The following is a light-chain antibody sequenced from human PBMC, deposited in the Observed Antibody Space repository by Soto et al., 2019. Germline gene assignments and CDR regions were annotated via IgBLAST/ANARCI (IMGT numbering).Light chain of an antibody. V-gene: IGLV2-14*01. CDR1: SSDVGGYNY. J-gene: IGLJ1*01. CDR2: DVS. Sequence: QSALTQPASVSGSPGQSITISCTGTSSDVGGYNYVSWYQQHPGKAPKLMIYDVSYRPAGVSGRFSGSTSGNTASLTISGLQSEDEDDYYCASYTSGSSYVFGTGTKLTVL. CDR3: ASYTSGSSYV.